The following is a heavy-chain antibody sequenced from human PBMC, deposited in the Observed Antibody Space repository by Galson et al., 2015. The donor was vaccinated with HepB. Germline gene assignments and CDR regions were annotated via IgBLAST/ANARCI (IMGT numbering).Heavy chain of an antibody. CDR2: IYYAGST. V-gene: IGHV4-31*03. CDR1: GYSVTTSGFF. Sequence: TLSLTCSVSGYSVTTSGFFWAWIRHHPRQGLEWIGHIYYAGSTSYNPSLETRVSISVDTSNNQFSLNLTSVTAADSAVYFCARMARKAGWFDTWGQGTLVTVSA. J-gene: IGHJ5*02. D-gene: IGHD5-24*01. CDR3: ARMARKAGWFDT.